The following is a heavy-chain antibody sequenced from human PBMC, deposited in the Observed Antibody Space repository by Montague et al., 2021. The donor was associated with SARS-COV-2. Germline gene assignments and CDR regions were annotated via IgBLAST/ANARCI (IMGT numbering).Heavy chain of an antibody. CDR1: GGSVTSDTYF. CDR3: ARAANILSGFYNHPFEY. Sequence: SETLPLTCTVSGGSVTSDTYFWSWIRQPPGKGLEWIAYIYDSDTTNNNPSFWSRVSMSSDRSKNQFSLKLTSVTPADTAVYYCARAANILSGFYNHPFEYWGQGILVTVSS. V-gene: IGHV4-61*01. J-gene: IGHJ4*02. D-gene: IGHD3-9*01. CDR2: IYDSDTT.